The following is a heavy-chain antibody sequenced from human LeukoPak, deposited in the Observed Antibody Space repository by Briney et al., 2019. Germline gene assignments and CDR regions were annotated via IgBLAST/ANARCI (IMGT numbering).Heavy chain of an antibody. V-gene: IGHV3-30-3*01. CDR3: ARAPRWLLPYFDY. CDR2: MSYYGSNR. J-gene: IGHJ4*02. Sequence: GGSLRLSCAASGFTFSSYAMHWVRQAPGTGLEWVAVMSYYGSNRYYADSVKGLFTISRDNSKNTLYLQMSSLRAEDTALYSCARAPRWLLPYFDYWGQGTLVTVSS. D-gene: IGHD5-24*01. CDR1: GFTFSSYA.